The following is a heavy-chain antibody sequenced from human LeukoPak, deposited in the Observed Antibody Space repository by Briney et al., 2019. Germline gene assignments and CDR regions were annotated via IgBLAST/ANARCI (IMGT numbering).Heavy chain of an antibody. Sequence: SETLSLTCTVSAGSISSSSYSWGWIRQPPAKGLEWIGTFHYTGNTYYSPSLKSRVTISVDTSKNLFSLKLSSMTAADTAVYYCARHGLIISSWSHWFDPWGQGTLVTVSS. CDR2: FHYTGNT. CDR3: ARHGLIISSWSHWFDP. CDR1: AGSISSSSYS. D-gene: IGHD6-13*01. V-gene: IGHV4-39*01. J-gene: IGHJ5*02.